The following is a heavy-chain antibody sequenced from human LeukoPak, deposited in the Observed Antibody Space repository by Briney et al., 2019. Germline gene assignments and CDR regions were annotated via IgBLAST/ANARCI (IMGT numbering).Heavy chain of an antibody. J-gene: IGHJ4*02. CDR1: GGSISSSNYY. D-gene: IGHD3-22*01. V-gene: IGHV4-39*01. Sequence: SETLSLTCTVSGGSISSSNYYWGWIRQPPGKGLEWIGSIFYSGSTYYNPSLKSRVTISVDTPISVDTSKNQFSLKLSCVTAADTAVYYCARHLLGYYDSNVSDYWGQGTLVTVSS. CDR3: ARHLLGYYDSNVSDY. CDR2: IFYSGST.